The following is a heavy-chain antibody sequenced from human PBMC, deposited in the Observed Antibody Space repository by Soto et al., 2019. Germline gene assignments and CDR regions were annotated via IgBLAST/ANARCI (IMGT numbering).Heavy chain of an antibody. CDR1: GDPIRSGGYY. J-gene: IGHJ5*02. Sequence: PSDTRSRTWTVSGDPIRSGGYYWMWIRQHPGKGLEWIGYIYYSGSTYNNPSLKSRVDISVDTSKNQLSLKLSSVTAADTAIYYCAREITMKGWFDPWGQGTLVTVSS. D-gene: IGHD3-22*01. V-gene: IGHV4-31*02. CDR2: IYYSGST. CDR3: AREITMKGWFDP.